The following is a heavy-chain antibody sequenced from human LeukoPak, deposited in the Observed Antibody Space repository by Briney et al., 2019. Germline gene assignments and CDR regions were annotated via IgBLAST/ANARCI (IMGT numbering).Heavy chain of an antibody. CDR2: ISAYNGNI. V-gene: IGHV1-18*01. J-gene: IGHJ1*01. D-gene: IGHD3-22*01. Sequence: ASVKVSCKASGYTFTNYGITWVRQAPGQGLEWMGWISAYNGNINYAQNLQGRVTMTTDTSTSTAYMELRSLRFDDTAMYYCARSLYYDSSGYHLYWGQGTLVTVSS. CDR3: ARSLYYDSSGYHLY. CDR1: GYTFTNYG.